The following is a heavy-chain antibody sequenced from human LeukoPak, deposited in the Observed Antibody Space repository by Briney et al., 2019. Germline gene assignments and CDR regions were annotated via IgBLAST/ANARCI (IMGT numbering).Heavy chain of an antibody. CDR2: ISAYNGNT. D-gene: IGHD6-19*01. V-gene: IGHV1-18*01. Sequence: ASVKVSCKASGYTFTSYGISWVRQAPGQGLEWMGWISAYNGNTNHAQKLQGRVTMTTDTSTSTAYMELRSLRSDDTAVYYCARAGAGSGPSPFDYWGQGTLVTVSS. J-gene: IGHJ4*02. CDR1: GYTFTSYG. CDR3: ARAGAGSGPSPFDY.